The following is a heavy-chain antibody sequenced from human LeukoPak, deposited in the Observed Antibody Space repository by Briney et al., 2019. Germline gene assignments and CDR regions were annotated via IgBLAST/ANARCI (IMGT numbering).Heavy chain of an antibody. CDR2: INPDSGGT. D-gene: IGHD3-22*01. Sequence: ASVKVSCKASGYTFTGYYMHWVRQAPGQGLEWMGWINPDSGGTNYAQKFQGWVTMTRDTSISTAYMELSRLRSDDTAVYYCARHYDSSGYIGDNSFDYWGQGTLVTVSS. CDR3: ARHYDSSGYIGDNSFDY. CDR1: GYTFTGYY. J-gene: IGHJ4*02. V-gene: IGHV1-2*04.